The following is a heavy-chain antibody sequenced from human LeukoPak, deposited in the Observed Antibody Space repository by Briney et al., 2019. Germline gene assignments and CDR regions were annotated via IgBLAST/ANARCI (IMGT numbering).Heavy chain of an antibody. CDR3: ATTTYYYGPDAFDI. Sequence: SETLSLTCTVSGGSISSSSYYWGWIRQPPGKGLEWIGSIYYSGSTYYNPSLKSRVTISVDTSKNQFSLKLSSVTAADTAVYYCATTTYYYGPDAFDIWGQGTMVTVSS. D-gene: IGHD3-10*01. CDR2: IYYSGST. CDR1: GGSISSSSYY. J-gene: IGHJ3*02. V-gene: IGHV4-39*01.